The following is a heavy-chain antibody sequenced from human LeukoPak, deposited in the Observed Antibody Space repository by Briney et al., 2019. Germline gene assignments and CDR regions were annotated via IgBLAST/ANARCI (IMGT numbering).Heavy chain of an antibody. Sequence: SETLSLTCAVSGYSISSGYYWGWIRQPPGKGLEWIGSIYHSGSTYYNPSLKSRVTISVDTSKNQFSLKLSSVTAADTAVYYCARTRYYYDSSGYYWGVYYFDYWGQGTLVTVFS. CDR3: ARTRYYYDSSGYYWGVYYFDY. J-gene: IGHJ4*02. D-gene: IGHD3-22*01. CDR1: GYSISSGYY. V-gene: IGHV4-38-2*01. CDR2: IYHSGST.